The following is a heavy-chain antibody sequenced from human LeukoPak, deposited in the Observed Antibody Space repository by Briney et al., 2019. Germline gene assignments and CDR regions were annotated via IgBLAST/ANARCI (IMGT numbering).Heavy chain of an antibody. V-gene: IGHV3-23*01. Sequence: GTLRLSCAASEFTFTNDAMNGVRQAPGKGLEWVAIISGSGDSTYYADSVKGRSHISRDNSKNTLFLRMNSLRAEDTALYYCAKGSGINHYHSFDPWGQGTRVTVSS. J-gene: IGHJ5*02. CDR3: AKGSGINHYHSFDP. CDR2: ISGSGDST. D-gene: IGHD2-15*01. CDR1: EFTFTNDA.